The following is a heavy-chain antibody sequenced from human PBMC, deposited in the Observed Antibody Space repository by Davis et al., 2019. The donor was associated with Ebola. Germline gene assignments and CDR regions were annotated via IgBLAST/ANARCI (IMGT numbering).Heavy chain of an antibody. V-gene: IGHV4-34*01. CDR2: INHSGST. CDR1: GGSFSGYY. D-gene: IGHD3-3*01. Sequence: SETLSLTCAVYGGSFSGYYWSWIRQPPGKGLEWIGEINHSGSTNYNPSLKSRVTISVDKSKNQFSLKLSSVTAADTAVYYCAILGDWSDPWGQGTLVTVSS. J-gene: IGHJ5*02. CDR3: AILGDWSDP.